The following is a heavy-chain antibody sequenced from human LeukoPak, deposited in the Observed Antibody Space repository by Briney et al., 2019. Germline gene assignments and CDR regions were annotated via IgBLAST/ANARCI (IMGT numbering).Heavy chain of an antibody. J-gene: IGHJ4*02. CDR1: GGSFSGYY. CDR3: ARRAQTYDFWSGYHRGYFDY. D-gene: IGHD3-3*01. V-gene: IGHV4-34*01. CDR2: INHSGST. Sequence: SETLSLTCAVYGGSFSGYYWRWISQPPGKGLEWIGEINHSGSTNYNPSLKSRVTISVDTSKNQFSLKLSSVTAADTAVYYCARRAQTYDFWSGYHRGYFDYWGQGTLVTVSS.